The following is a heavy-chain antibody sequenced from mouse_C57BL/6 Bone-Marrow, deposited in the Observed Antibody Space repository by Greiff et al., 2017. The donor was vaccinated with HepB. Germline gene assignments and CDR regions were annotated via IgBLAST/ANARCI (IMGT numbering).Heavy chain of an antibody. CDR2: IDPENGDT. J-gene: IGHJ2*01. D-gene: IGHD1-1*01. Sequence: EVKLQESGAELVRPGASVKLSCTASGFNIKDDYMHWVKQRPEQGLEWIGCIDPENGDTEYASKFQGKATITADTSSNTAYLQLSRLTSEDTAVYYGAYYCDRGDHFDYWGQGTTLTVSS. V-gene: IGHV14-4*01. CDR3: AYYCDRGDHFDY. CDR1: GFNIKDDY.